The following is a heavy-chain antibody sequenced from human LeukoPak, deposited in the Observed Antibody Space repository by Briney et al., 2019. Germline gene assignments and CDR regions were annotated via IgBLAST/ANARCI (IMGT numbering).Heavy chain of an antibody. J-gene: IGHJ4*02. D-gene: IGHD3-9*01. CDR2: ISSSSSTI. Sequence: GGSLRLSCAASGFTFSSYSMNWVRQAPGKGLEWVSYISSSSSTIYYADSVKGRFTISRDNAKNSLYLQMNSLRAEDTAVYYCARAIRYFDWLFDYWGQGTLVTVSS. CDR1: GFTFSSYS. V-gene: IGHV3-48*01. CDR3: ARAIRYFDWLFDY.